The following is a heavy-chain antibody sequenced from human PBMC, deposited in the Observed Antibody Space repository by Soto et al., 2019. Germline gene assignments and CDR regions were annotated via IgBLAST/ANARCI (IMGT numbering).Heavy chain of an antibody. CDR1: GGSFSGYY. Sequence: SETLSLTCAVYGGSFSGYYWGWIRQPPGKGLEWIGEINHSGSTNYNPSLKSRVTISVDTSKNQFSLKLSSVTAADTAVYYCARLGYCSGGSCYFQNYYYYGMDVWGQGTTVTVSS. CDR3: ARLGYCSGGSCYFQNYYYYGMDV. J-gene: IGHJ6*02. CDR2: INHSGST. D-gene: IGHD2-15*01. V-gene: IGHV4-34*01.